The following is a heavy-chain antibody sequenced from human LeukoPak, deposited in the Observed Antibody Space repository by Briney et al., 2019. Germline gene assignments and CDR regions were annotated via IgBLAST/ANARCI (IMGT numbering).Heavy chain of an antibody. CDR2: IYYSGST. CDR1: GGSISSSSYY. CDR3: ARDSIVGATSFDY. J-gene: IGHJ4*02. V-gene: IGHV4-39*07. Sequence: SETLSLTCTVSGGSISSSSYYWGWIRQPPGKGLEWIGSIYYSGSTYYNPSLKSRVIISVDTSKNQFSLKLSSVTAADTAVYYCARDSIVGATSFDYWGQGTLVTVSS. D-gene: IGHD1-26*01.